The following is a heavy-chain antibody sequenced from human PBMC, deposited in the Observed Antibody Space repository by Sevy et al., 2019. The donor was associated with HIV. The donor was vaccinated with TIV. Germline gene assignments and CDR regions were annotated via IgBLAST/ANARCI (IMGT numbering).Heavy chain of an antibody. CDR3: ARDPDSGGYSKMDV. CDR1: GFTFSSYW. D-gene: IGHD3-22*01. V-gene: IGHV3-74*01. Sequence: GGSLGLSCAGSGFTFSSYWMHWVRQAPGKGLVWVSRISGDVSSTTYADSVKGRFTISRDNAKNTLFLKMNSLRAEDSAVYFCARDPDSGGYSKMDVWGQGTPVTVSS. J-gene: IGHJ6*02. CDR2: ISGDVSST.